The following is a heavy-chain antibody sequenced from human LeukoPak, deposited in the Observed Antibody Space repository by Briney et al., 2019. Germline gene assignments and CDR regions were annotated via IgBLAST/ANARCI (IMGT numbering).Heavy chain of an antibody. CDR2: IYPGDSDT. CDR1: GYSFTSYW. Sequence: GESLKISCKGSGYSFTSYWIGWVRQMPGKGLEWMGIIYPGDSDTRYSPSFQGQVTISADKSISTAYLQWSSLKALDTAMYYCARRRISSVAGNYYFDYWGQGTLVTVSS. CDR3: ARRRISSVAGNYYFDY. J-gene: IGHJ4*02. D-gene: IGHD6-19*01. V-gene: IGHV5-51*01.